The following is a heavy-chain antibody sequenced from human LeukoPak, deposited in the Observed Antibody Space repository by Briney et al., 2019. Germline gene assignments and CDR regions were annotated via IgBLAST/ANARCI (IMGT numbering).Heavy chain of an antibody. CDR1: GFTFSSYA. D-gene: IGHD2-2*01. V-gene: IGHV3-23*01. CDR3: AKGDSGWAIVPAAIAY. Sequence: GGSLRLSCAASGFTFSSYAMSWVRQAPRRGLEWVSAISGSGDSTYYTDSVKGRFTISRANSKNSLYLQMNSLRAEDTAVYYCAKGDSGWAIVPAAIAYWGQGTLVTVSS. CDR2: ISGSGDST. J-gene: IGHJ4*02.